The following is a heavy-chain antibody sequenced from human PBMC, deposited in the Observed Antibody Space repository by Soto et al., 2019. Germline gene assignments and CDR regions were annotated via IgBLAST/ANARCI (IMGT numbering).Heavy chain of an antibody. J-gene: IGHJ4*02. V-gene: IGHV1-2*02. D-gene: IGHD2-21*01. CDR2: IDPNSGGT. CDR3: ARASTCGESDN. Sequence: ASVKVSCKTSGYTFTEYFMHWVRQAPGQGLEWMGWIDPNSGGTNYSQKFQGRVRMTRDTSINTAYMELSRLRSDDMAVYFCARASTCGESDNWGQGTLVTVSS. CDR1: GYTFTEYF.